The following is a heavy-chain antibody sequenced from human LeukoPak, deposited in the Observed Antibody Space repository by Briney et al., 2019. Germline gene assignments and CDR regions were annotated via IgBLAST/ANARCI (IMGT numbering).Heavy chain of an antibody. CDR1: GFTFSSYS. V-gene: IGHV3-48*01. CDR2: ISSSSSTI. CDR3: ASGWFDP. Sequence: GGSLRLSCAASGFTFSSYSMNWVRQAPGKGLEWVSYISSSSSTIYYADSVKGRFTISRDNAKNSLYLQMNSLRAEDTAVYYCASGWFDPWCQGTLVTVSS. J-gene: IGHJ5*02.